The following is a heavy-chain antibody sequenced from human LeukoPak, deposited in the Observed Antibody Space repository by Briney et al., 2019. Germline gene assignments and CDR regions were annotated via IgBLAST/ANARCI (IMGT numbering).Heavy chain of an antibody. V-gene: IGHV1-18*01. J-gene: IGHJ4*02. CDR3: ARGGPYDFWSGYTNFGY. CDR2: ISAYNGNT. Sequence: ASVKVSCKASGYIFTSYGISWVRQAPGQGLEWMGWISAYNGNTNYAQKLQGRVTMTTDTSTSTAYMELRSLRSDDTAVYYCARGGPYDFWSGYTNFGYWGQGTLVTVSS. CDR1: GYIFTSYG. D-gene: IGHD3-3*01.